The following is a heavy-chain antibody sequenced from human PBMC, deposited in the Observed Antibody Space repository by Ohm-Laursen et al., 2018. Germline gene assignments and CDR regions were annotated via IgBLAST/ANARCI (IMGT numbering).Heavy chain of an antibody. Sequence: GSLRLSCSASGFIFSNYWMTWVRQAPGKGLEWVSSISSSSSYIYYADSVKGRFTISRDNAKNSLYLQMNSLRAEDTAVYYCAREVAAGTFDYWGQGTLVTVSS. CDR3: AREVAAGTFDY. D-gene: IGHD6-13*01. V-gene: IGHV3-21*01. J-gene: IGHJ4*02. CDR2: ISSSSSYI. CDR1: GFIFSNYW.